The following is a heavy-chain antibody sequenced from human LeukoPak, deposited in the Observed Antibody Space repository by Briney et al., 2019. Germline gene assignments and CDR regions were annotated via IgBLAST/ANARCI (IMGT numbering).Heavy chain of an antibody. D-gene: IGHD1-7*01. CDR3: ARKYNWNYNWFDP. CDR1: GFTFSSYS. V-gene: IGHV3-21*01. CDR2: ISSSSSYI. J-gene: IGHJ5*02. Sequence: GGSLRLSCAASGFTFSSYSMNWVRQAPGKGLEWVSSISSSSSYIYYADSVKGRFTISRDNAKNSLYLQMNSLRAEDTAVYYCARKYNWNYNWFDPWGQGTLVTVSS.